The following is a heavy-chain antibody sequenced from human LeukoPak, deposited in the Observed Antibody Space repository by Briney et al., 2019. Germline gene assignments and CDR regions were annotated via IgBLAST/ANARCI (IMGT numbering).Heavy chain of an antibody. CDR3: ATVGYSSGWLFDY. V-gene: IGHV1-24*01. J-gene: IGHJ4*02. D-gene: IGHD6-19*01. Sequence: ASVKVSCKVSGYTLTELSMHWVRQAPGKGLEWMGGFDPEDGETIYAQKFQGRVTITEDTSTDTAYMELSSLRSEDTAVYYCATVGYSSGWLFDYWGQGTLVTVSS. CDR1: GYTLTELS. CDR2: FDPEDGET.